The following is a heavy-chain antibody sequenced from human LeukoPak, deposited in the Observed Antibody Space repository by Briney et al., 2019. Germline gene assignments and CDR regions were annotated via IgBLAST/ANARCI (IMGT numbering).Heavy chain of an antibody. D-gene: IGHD2-15*01. J-gene: IGHJ6*03. Sequence: GGSLRLSCAASGFTFSSYGMHWVRQAPGKRLEWVAFIRYDGSNKYYADSVKGRFTISRDNSKNTLYLQMNSLRAEDTAVYYCASGDPIVVVVAAPMDVWGKGTTVTVSS. CDR2: IRYDGSNK. V-gene: IGHV3-30*02. CDR3: ASGDPIVVVVAAPMDV. CDR1: GFTFSSYG.